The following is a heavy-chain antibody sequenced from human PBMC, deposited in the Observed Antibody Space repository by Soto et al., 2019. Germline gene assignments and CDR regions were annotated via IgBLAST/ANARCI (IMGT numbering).Heavy chain of an antibody. D-gene: IGHD6-6*01. V-gene: IGHV4-34*01. CDR3: AKTYSRSSVLDL. CDR2: ITHTGST. J-gene: IGHJ4*02. CDR1: GGSFSDYY. Sequence: PSETLSLTCAVYGGSFSDYYCSWIRQPPGKGLEWIGEITHTGSTNYKPSLRSRVTLSVDTSKSQFSLKLSSVTATDSAVYYCAKTYSRSSVLDLWGQGTAVTVSS.